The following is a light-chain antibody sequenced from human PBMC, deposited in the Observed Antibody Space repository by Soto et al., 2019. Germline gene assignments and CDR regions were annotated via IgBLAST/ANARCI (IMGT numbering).Light chain of an antibody. CDR1: QTVGTY. V-gene: IGKV3-11*01. CDR3: QQRNNWPRIT. Sequence: EIVLTQFPATLSLFPGETATLSCRASQTVGTYLAWYQQKPGQAPRLLISDASNRATGVTTRFSGSGSGTDFTLTISSLEPEDFAVYFCQQRNNWPRITFGQGTRLEMK. J-gene: IGKJ5*01. CDR2: DAS.